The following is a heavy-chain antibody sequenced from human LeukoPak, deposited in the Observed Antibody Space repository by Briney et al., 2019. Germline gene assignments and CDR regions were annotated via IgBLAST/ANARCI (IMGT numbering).Heavy chain of an antibody. CDR1: GFNFRSYA. V-gene: IGHV3-30*04. CDR3: ARKSLWFKYYDY. CDR2: ITYDGTDT. Sequence: GSLRLSCAASGFNFRSYAFHWVRQAPGKGPEWMAFITYDGTDTYYADYVKGRFTISRDNSNNTLFLQMKSLRPEDTAVYFCARKSLWFKYYDYWGRGIWVTVSS. D-gene: IGHD2-21*01. J-gene: IGHJ4*02.